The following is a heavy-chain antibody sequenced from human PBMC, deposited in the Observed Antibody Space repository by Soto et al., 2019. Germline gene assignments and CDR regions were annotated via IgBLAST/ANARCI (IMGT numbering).Heavy chain of an antibody. CDR3: ARDGSYDFWSGYYTRPNYYYYGMDV. J-gene: IGHJ6*02. CDR2: INPNSGGT. V-gene: IGHV1-2*02. CDR1: GYTFTGYY. D-gene: IGHD3-3*01. Sequence: PSVKVSCKASGYTFTGYYMHWVRQAPGQGLEWMGWINPNSGGTNYAQKFQGRVTMTRDTSISTAYMELSRLRSDDTAVYYCARDGSYDFWSGYYTRPNYYYYGMDVWGQGTTVTVSS.